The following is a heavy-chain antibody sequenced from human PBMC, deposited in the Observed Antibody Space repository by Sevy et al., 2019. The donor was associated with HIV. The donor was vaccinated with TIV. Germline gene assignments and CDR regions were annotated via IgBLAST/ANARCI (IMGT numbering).Heavy chain of an antibody. CDR2: INPNSGGT. CDR3: ARDRESSSWFTRYYYYYYGMDV. CDR1: GYTFTGYY. V-gene: IGHV1-2*02. J-gene: IGHJ6*02. D-gene: IGHD6-13*01. Sequence: ASVKVSCKASGYTFTGYYMHWVRQAPGQGLEWMGWINPNSGGTNYAQKFQGRVTMTRDTSISPAYMELSRLRSDDTAGYYCARDRESSSWFTRYYYYYYGMDVWGQGTTVTVSS.